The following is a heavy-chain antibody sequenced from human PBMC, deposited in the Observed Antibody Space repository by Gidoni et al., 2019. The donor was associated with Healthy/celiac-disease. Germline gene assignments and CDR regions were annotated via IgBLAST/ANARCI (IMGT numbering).Heavy chain of an antibody. CDR1: GGSFSGYY. CDR2: INHRGSN. CDR3: ARGIAVAVAPRRKWYIDL. D-gene: IGHD6-19*01. J-gene: IGHJ2*01. Sequence: QVQLQQWGAGLLKPSETLSLTCAVYGGSFSGYYWSWIRKPPGKGLDWIGEINHRGSNNYNPSLKSRVTISVDTSKNQFSLKLSSVTAADTAVYYCARGIAVAVAPRRKWYIDLWGRGTLVTVSS. V-gene: IGHV4-34*01.